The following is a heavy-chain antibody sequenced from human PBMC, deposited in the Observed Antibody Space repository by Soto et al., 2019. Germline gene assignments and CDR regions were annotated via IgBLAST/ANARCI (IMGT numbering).Heavy chain of an antibody. D-gene: IGHD2-2*02. Sequence: PGGSLRLSCAASGFPFGDFGMHWLRQAPGKGLEWVAVISHDGSDKFYADSVKARSTISRENSKNTLYLQMSGLRAEDTAVYYCENHPKFFCSSATCYRYYIDYWPQGNPETAS. J-gene: IGHJ4*02. CDR2: ISHDGSDK. CDR3: ENHPKFFCSSATCYRYYIDY. V-gene: IGHV3-30*18. CDR1: GFPFGDFG.